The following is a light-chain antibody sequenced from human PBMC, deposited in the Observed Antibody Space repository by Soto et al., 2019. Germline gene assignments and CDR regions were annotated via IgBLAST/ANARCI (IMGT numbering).Light chain of an antibody. Sequence: DIQMTQSPSALSASVGDRVTITCRASQTIGRYLNWYQQKPGEVPNVLIYGASSLQSGVHSRFSGSGSATDFTLTISRLQPEDLATYYCQQSYISPWTFGKGTQVDI. CDR2: GAS. V-gene: IGKV1-39*01. CDR1: QTIGRY. J-gene: IGKJ1*01. CDR3: QQSYISPWT.